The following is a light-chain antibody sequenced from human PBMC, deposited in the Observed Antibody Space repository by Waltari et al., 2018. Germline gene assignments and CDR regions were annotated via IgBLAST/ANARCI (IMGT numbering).Light chain of an antibody. CDR3: TSQALDGVVL. J-gene: IGLJ3*02. CDR2: DVT. Sequence: QSALTQPASVSGSPGQSITISCTGIGSAIDDSDFVSWYQHQPGKAPRVIIYDVTNRTSGISHRFSASKSANTASLTISGLQPEDEGDYYCTSQALDGVVLFGGGTQVTV. CDR1: GSAIDDSDF. V-gene: IGLV2-14*03.